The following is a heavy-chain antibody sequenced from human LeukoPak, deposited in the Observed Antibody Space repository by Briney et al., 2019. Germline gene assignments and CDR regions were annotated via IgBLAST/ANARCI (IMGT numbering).Heavy chain of an antibody. D-gene: IGHD3-10*01. CDR3: AAGPWRGLALDY. J-gene: IGHJ4*02. Sequence: SVKASCEASGFTFTSSAMQWVRQARGQRLEWIGWIVVGSGNTNYAQKFQERVTITRDMSTSTAYMELSSLRSEDTAVYYCAAGPWRGLALDYWGQGTLVTVSS. V-gene: IGHV1-58*02. CDR2: IVVGSGNT. CDR1: GFTFTSSA.